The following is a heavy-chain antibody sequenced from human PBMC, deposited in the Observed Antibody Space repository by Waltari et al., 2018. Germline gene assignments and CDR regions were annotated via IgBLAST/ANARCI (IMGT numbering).Heavy chain of an antibody. CDR3: AGSGYSSGWSYFDL. J-gene: IGHJ2*01. D-gene: IGHD6-19*01. Sequence: QLQLQESGPGLVKPSETLSLTCTVSGGSISSSSYYWGWIRQPPGKGLEWIGSIYYSGGTYYNPSLKIRVTISVDTSKNQFSLKLSSVTAADTAVYYCAGSGYSSGWSYFDLWGRGTLVTVSS. V-gene: IGHV4-39*07. CDR2: IYYSGGT. CDR1: GGSISSSSYY.